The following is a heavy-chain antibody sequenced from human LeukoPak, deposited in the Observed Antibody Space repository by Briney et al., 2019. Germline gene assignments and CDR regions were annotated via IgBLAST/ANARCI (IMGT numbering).Heavy chain of an antibody. CDR3: ARDDGDYGIDY. CDR1: GGSISSGGYS. Sequence: PSQTLSLTCAVSGGSISSGGYSWSWIRQPPGKGLEWIGYIYHSGSTYYNPSLKSRVTISVDTSKNQFSLKLSSVTAADTAVYYCARDDGDYGIDYWGQGTLVTVSS. CDR2: IYHSGST. D-gene: IGHD4-17*01. V-gene: IGHV4-30-2*01. J-gene: IGHJ4*02.